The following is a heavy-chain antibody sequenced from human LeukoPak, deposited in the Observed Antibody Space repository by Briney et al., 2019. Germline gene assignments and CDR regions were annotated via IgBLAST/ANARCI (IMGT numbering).Heavy chain of an antibody. CDR3: ARDPNIVSAVTLRAFDI. Sequence: SETLSLTCTVSGGSISSGGYYWSWIRQHPGKGLEWIGYIYYSGSTYYNPSLKGRVTISVDTSKNQFSLKLSSVTAADTAVYYCARDPNIVSAVTLRAFDIWGQGTMVSVSS. D-gene: IGHD5/OR15-5a*01. CDR2: IYYSGST. CDR1: GGSISSGGYY. V-gene: IGHV4-31*03. J-gene: IGHJ3*02.